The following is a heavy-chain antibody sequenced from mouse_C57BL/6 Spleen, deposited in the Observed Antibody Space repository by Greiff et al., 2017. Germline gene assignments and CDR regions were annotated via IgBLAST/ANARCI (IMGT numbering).Heavy chain of an antibody. CDR2: INPNYGTT. CDR3: ARSGYYGSSYVGGYYFDY. D-gene: IGHD1-1*01. V-gene: IGHV1-39*01. Sequence: EVQLQQSGPELVKPGASVKISCKASGCSFTDYNMNWVKQSNGKSLEWIGVINPNYGTTSYNQKVKGKATLTVDQSSSTAYMQPNSLTSEDSAVYYCARSGYYGSSYVGGYYFDYWGQGTTLTVSS. CDR1: GCSFTDYN. J-gene: IGHJ2*01.